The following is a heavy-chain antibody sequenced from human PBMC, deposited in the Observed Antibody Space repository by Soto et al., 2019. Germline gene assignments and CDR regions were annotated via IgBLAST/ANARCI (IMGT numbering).Heavy chain of an antibody. CDR3: AILSN. D-gene: IGHD6-6*01. Sequence: GGSLRLSCAASGFTVSSNYMNWVRQAPGKGLEWLSIIYSDGTTYYADSVKGRFTISRDNFKNTLYLQMNNLRAEDTAVYYWAILSNWGQGTLVTSPQ. CDR2: IYSDGTT. J-gene: IGHJ4*02. CDR1: GFTVSSNY. V-gene: IGHV3-53*01.